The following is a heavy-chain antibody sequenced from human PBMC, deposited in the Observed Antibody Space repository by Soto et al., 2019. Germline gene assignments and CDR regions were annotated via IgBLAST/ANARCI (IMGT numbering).Heavy chain of an antibody. CDR2: ISGYNNNK. J-gene: IGHJ4*02. Sequence: QIQLVQSGTEVREPGASVKVSCQASGYTFTSYGIIWVRQAPGQGLEWMGWISGYNNNKNYAQKYQARVTMTTDTSTRTAYMELRSLRSDDTAVYYCARVGAIAPAEGDYWGQGTRVTVSS. CDR3: ARVGAIAPAEGDY. D-gene: IGHD6-13*01. CDR1: GYTFTSYG. V-gene: IGHV1-18*01.